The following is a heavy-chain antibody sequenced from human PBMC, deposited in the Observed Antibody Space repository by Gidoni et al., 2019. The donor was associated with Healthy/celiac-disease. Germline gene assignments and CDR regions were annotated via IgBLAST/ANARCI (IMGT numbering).Heavy chain of an antibody. CDR1: GLPFSSYA. CDR2: ISYDGSNK. J-gene: IGHJ3*02. D-gene: IGHD3-16*01. V-gene: IGHV3-30-3*01. Sequence: QVQLVESGGGVVQPGRSRGLSCAASGLPFSSYAMHWVRQAPGKGLEWVAVISYDGSNKYYADSVKGRFTISRDNSKNTLYLQMNSLRAEDTAVYYCARSSASGGAFDIWGQGTMVTVSS. CDR3: ARSSASGGAFDI.